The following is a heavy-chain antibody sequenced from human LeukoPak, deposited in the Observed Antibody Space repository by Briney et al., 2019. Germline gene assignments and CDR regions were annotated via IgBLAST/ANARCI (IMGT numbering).Heavy chain of an antibody. J-gene: IGHJ2*01. V-gene: IGHV4-4*02. D-gene: IGHD6-19*01. CDR3: ARDMEKRQWLAYWYFDL. CDR1: GGSISSSNW. Sequence: SETLSLTCAVSGGSISSSNWWSWVRQPLGKGLEWIGEIYHSGSTNYNPSLKSRVTISVDKSKNQFSLKLSSVTAADTAVYYCARDMEKRQWLAYWYFDLWGRGTLVTVSS. CDR2: IYHSGST.